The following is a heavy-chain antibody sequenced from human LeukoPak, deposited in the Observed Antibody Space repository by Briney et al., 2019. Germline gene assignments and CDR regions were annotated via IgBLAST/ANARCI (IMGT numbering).Heavy chain of an antibody. D-gene: IGHD6-13*01. CDR1: GGSISSGGYS. CDR2: IYHSGST. V-gene: IGHV4-30-2*01. J-gene: IGHJ5*02. Sequence: SETLSLTCAVSGGSISSGGYSWSWIRQPPGKGLEWIGYIYHSGSTYYNPSLKSRVTISVDRSKNQFSLKLSSVTAADTAVYYCARDRGAAASGWFDPWGQGTLVTVSS. CDR3: ARDRGAAASGWFDP.